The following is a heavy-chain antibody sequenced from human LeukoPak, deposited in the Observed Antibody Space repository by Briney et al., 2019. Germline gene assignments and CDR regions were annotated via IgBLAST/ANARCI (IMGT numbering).Heavy chain of an antibody. D-gene: IGHD5/OR15-5a*01. CDR3: ARVHFYYMDI. Sequence: GGSLRLSCAVSGFRISINDMSWVRQAPGKGLQWVSMMYIDGNRYYADSVKGRFTISRDNSKNTLFLQMDSLRADDTAVYYCARVHFYYMDIWGKGTTVTISS. J-gene: IGHJ6*03. V-gene: IGHV3-53*01. CDR2: MYIDGNR. CDR1: GFRISIND.